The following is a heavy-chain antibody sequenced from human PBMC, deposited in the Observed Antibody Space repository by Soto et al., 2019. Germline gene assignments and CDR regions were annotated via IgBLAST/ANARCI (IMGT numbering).Heavy chain of an antibody. CDR2: IHPIGST. D-gene: IGHD1-1*01. V-gene: IGHV4-34*01. J-gene: IGHJ4*02. CDR1: GESFSGYY. CDR3: AGGRDAYKGGRD. Sequence: QVQLQQWGAGLLKPSETLSLTCAIYGESFSGYYCSWARKSPGKGLEWIGEIHPIGSTNYNPSLKGRVTISLDTSKNQFSLTLNSVTAADTAVYFCAGGRDAYKGGRDGGQGTLVTVSS.